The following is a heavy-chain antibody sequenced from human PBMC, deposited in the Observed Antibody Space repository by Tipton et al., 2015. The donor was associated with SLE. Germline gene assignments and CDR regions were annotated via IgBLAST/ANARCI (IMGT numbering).Heavy chain of an antibody. CDR1: GFTFSSYA. Sequence: SLRLSCAASGFTFSSYAMHWVRQAPGKGLEWVAVISYDGSNKYYADSVKGRFTISRDNSKNTLYLQMNSLRAEDTAVYYCARAANGVVVVPAAWGYFDYWGQGTLVTVSS. D-gene: IGHD2-2*01. CDR2: ISYDGSNK. V-gene: IGHV3-30*04. J-gene: IGHJ4*02. CDR3: ARAANGVVVVPAAWGYFDY.